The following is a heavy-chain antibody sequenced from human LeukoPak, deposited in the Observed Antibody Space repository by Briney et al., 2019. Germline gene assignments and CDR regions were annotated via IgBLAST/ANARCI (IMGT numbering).Heavy chain of an antibody. CDR1: GGSISSGGYY. V-gene: IGHV4-31*03. D-gene: IGHD3-10*01. Sequence: SQTLSLTCTVSGGSISSGGYYWSWIRQHPGKGLEWIGYIYYSGSTYYNPSLKSRVTISVDTSKNQFSLKLSSVTAADTAVYYCARGRRCYGSRSTFYFDYWGQGTLVTVSS. CDR3: ARGRRCYGSRSTFYFDY. J-gene: IGHJ4*02. CDR2: IYYSGST.